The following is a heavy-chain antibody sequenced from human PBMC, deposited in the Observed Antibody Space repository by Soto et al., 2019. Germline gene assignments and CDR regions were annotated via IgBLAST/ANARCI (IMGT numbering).Heavy chain of an antibody. V-gene: IGHV3-23*01. CDR2: LSGSGATT. Sequence: EMQLLESGGGLVQPGGSLRLSCAASGFAVDDYAVSWVRQAPGKGLEWVSALSGSGATTYYTDSVKGRFTISRDNSKNTMFLQMDNLRAEDTAVYYCAKDAKGASAPYFFDCWGQGTLITVSS. D-gene: IGHD6-13*01. CDR1: GFAVDDYA. CDR3: AKDAKGASAPYFFDC. J-gene: IGHJ4*02.